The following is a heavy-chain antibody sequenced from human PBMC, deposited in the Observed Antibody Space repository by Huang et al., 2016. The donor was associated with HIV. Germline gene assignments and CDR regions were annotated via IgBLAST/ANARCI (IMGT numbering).Heavy chain of an antibody. CDR1: GFTVSSNY. CDR2: IYSGGST. D-gene: IGHD3-10*01. V-gene: IGHV3-53*02. Sequence: EVQLVETGGGLIQPGGSLRLSCAASGFTVSSNYMSWVRQAPGKGVGWVAVIYSGGSTYYADSGKGRFTISRDNSKNTLYLQMNSLRAEDTAVYYCARGMVRGVTLNWFDPWGQGTLVTVSS. CDR3: ARGMVRGVTLNWFDP. J-gene: IGHJ5*02.